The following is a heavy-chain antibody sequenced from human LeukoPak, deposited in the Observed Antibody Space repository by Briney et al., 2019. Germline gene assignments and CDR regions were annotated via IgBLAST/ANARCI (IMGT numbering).Heavy chain of an antibody. CDR2: IYHSGST. CDR1: GGSVSSSGYY. D-gene: IGHD2-2*02. Sequence: TLSLTCTVSGGSVSSSGYYWSWIRQPPGKGLDWIGYIYHSGSTYYNPSLKSRVTISVDRSKNQFSLKLSSVTAADTAVYYCARRYCSSTSCYSVSQEDWFDPWGQGTLVTVSS. CDR3: ARRYCSSTSCYSVSQEDWFDP. J-gene: IGHJ5*02. V-gene: IGHV4-30-2*01.